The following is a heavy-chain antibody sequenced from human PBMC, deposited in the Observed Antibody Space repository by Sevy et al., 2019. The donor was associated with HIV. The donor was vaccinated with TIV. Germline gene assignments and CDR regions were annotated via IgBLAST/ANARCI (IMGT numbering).Heavy chain of an antibody. D-gene: IGHD5-12*01. CDR3: ASSDGYDAFDI. CDR1: GFTFSSYW. CDR2: INSDGSST. Sequence: GGSLRLSCAASGFTFSSYWMHWVRQAPGKGLVWVSRINSDGSSTSYADSVKGRFTISRDNAKNTLYLQMNSLRAEDTAVYCCASSDGYDAFDIWGQGTMVTVSS. J-gene: IGHJ3*02. V-gene: IGHV3-74*01.